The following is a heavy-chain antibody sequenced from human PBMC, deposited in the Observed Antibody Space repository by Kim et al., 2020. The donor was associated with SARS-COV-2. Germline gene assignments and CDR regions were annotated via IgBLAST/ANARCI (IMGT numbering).Heavy chain of an antibody. CDR3: ARGHGSGLGWFDP. J-gene: IGHJ5*02. D-gene: IGHD3-10*01. V-gene: IGHV1-69*01. Sequence: YAQELQGSCPITADESTSTACMELSSLTSEDTAVYYCARGHGSGLGWFDPWGQGTLVTVSS.